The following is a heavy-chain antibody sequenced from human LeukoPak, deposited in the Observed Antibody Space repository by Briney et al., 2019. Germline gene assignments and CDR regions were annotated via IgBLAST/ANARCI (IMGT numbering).Heavy chain of an antibody. CDR1: GVSITSHY. D-gene: IGHD6-19*01. CDR3: ARAGYSSGWTPGDYYYYYYMDV. Sequence: PSETLSLTSTVSGVSITSHYWNWIRQPPGKGLEWIGYTSYSGSTNYNPSLKSRVTISVDTSKNEFSLKLSSVTAADTAVYYCARAGYSSGWTPGDYYYYYYMDVWGKGTTVTVSS. V-gene: IGHV4-59*11. J-gene: IGHJ6*03. CDR2: TSYSGST.